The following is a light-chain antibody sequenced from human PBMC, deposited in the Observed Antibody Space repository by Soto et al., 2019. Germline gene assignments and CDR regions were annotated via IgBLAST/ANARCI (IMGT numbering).Light chain of an antibody. V-gene: IGKV3-20*01. CDR3: QQYGSSPWV. CDR1: QSVSSY. CDR2: GAS. Sequence: EIVLTQSPATLSLSPGERATLSCRTSQSVSSYLAWYQQKPGQAPRLLIYGASSRATGIPDRFSGSGSGTDFTLTISRLEPEDFAVYYCQQYGSSPWVFGQGTKVDIK. J-gene: IGKJ1*01.